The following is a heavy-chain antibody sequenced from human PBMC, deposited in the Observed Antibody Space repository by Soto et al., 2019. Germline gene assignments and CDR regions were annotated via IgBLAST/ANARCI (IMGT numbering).Heavy chain of an antibody. Sequence: EVQVVESGGGLVQPGGSLKLSCAASGFTFSVSAMHWVRQASGKGLEWVGRIRSKANSYATAYAASVKGRFTISRDDSKNTAYLHMNSLKTEDTAVYYCTRHLSDYWGQGTLVTVSS. CDR2: IRSKANSYAT. V-gene: IGHV3-73*01. CDR1: GFTFSVSA. J-gene: IGHJ4*02. CDR3: TRHLSDY. D-gene: IGHD3-16*02.